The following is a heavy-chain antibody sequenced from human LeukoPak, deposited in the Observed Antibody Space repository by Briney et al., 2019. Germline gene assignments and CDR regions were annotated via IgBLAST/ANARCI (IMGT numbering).Heavy chain of an antibody. CDR2: IYYRGST. CDR1: GGSISSSSYY. Sequence: SETLSLTCTVSGGSISSSSYYWGWIRQPPGKGLEWIGSIYYRGSTYYNPSLKSRVTISVDTSKNQFSLKLSSVTAADTAVYYCARGRAIFDYWGQGTLVTVSS. D-gene: IGHD2-2*01. CDR3: ARGRAIFDY. V-gene: IGHV4-39*07. J-gene: IGHJ4*02.